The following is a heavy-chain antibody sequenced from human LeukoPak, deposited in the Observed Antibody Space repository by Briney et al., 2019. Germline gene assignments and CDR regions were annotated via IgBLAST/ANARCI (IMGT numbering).Heavy chain of an antibody. CDR3: ARLIALAGYYYYGMDV. D-gene: IGHD6-19*01. J-gene: IGHJ6*02. V-gene: IGHV4-30-2*01. CDR2: IYPRGST. Sequence: SETLSLTCAVSGGSISSGSYSWSWIRQPPGKGLEWIGYIYPRGSTYYNPSLKSRVILSLDKSANQFSLKLSSVTAADTAVYYCARLIALAGYYYYGMDVWGQGTTVTASS. CDR1: GGSISSGSYS.